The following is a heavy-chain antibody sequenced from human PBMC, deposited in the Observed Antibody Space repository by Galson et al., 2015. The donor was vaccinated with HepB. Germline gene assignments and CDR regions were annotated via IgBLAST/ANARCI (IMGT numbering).Heavy chain of an antibody. CDR3: ARDTAEQQLQYYYYYGMDV. CDR1: GFTFSSYW. Sequence: SLRLSCAASGFTFSSYWMSWVRQAPRKGLEWVANIKQDGSEKYYVDSVKGRFTISRDNVKNSLYLQMNSLRAEDTAVYYCARDTAEQQLQYYYYYGMDVWGQGTTVTVSS. CDR2: IKQDGSEK. J-gene: IGHJ6*02. D-gene: IGHD6-13*01. V-gene: IGHV3-7*03.